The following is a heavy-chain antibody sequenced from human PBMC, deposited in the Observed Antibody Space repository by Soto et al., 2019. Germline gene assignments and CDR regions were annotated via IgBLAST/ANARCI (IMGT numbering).Heavy chain of an antibody. D-gene: IGHD1-26*01. V-gene: IGHV3-73*01. CDR2: IRSKANSYAT. CDR3: TRVTGSFRHY. J-gene: IGHJ4*02. Sequence: PGGSLRLSCAASGLTFSGSAMHWVRQASGKGLEWVGRIRSKANSYATAYAASVKGRFTISRDDSKNTAYLQMNSLKTEDTAVYYCTRVTGSFRHYWGQGTLVTVSS. CDR1: GLTFSGSA.